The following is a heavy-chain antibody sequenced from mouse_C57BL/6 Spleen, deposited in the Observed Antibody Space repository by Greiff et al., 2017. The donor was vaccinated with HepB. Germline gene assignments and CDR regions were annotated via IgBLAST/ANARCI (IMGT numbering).Heavy chain of an antibody. CDR1: GYTFTDYY. CDR3: ARSGGYYGSSYDY. J-gene: IGHJ2*01. V-gene: IGHV1-76*01. Sequence: QVQLQQSGAELVRPGASVKLSCKASGYTFTDYYINWVKQRPGQGLEWIARIYPGSGNTYYNEKFKGKATLTAEKSSSTAYMQLSSLTSEDSAVYFCARSGGYYGSSYDYWGQGTTLTVSS. CDR2: IYPGSGNT. D-gene: IGHD1-1*01.